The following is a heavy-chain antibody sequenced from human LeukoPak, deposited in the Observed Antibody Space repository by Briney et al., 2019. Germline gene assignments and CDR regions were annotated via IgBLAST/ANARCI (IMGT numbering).Heavy chain of an antibody. CDR2: ISSSSSTI. Sequence: PGGSLRLSCAASGFTFSSYSMNWVRQAPGKGLDWVSYISSSSSTIYYADSVKGRFTISRDNAKNSLYLQMNSLRAEDTAVYYCASEPLIDYWGQGTLVTVSS. CDR3: ASEPLIDY. J-gene: IGHJ4*02. CDR1: GFTFSSYS. V-gene: IGHV3-48*01.